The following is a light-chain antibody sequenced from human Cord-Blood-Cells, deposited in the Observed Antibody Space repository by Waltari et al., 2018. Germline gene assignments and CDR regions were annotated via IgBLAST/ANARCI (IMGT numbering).Light chain of an antibody. CDR2: EGS. CDR1: SSAVGSYNL. Sequence: QSALTQPAPVSGSPGQSITISCTGTSSAVGSYNLFSWYQQHPGKAPKLMIYEGSKRPSGVSNRFSGSKSGNTASLTISGLQAEDEADYYCCSYAGSSTVVFGGGTKLTVL. V-gene: IGLV2-23*01. J-gene: IGLJ2*01. CDR3: CSYAGSSTVV.